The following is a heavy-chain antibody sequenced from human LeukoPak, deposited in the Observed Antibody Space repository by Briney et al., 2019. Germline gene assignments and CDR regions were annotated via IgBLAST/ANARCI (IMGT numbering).Heavy chain of an antibody. Sequence: SETLSLTCTVSGDSFSSSSYFWDWIRQAPGKGLEWIGTISSSGSTYYNPSLKSRVTISVDTSKNQFSLKLSSVTAADTAVYYCVRLDGDYVYYFDYWGQGTLVTVSS. CDR3: VRLDGDYVYYFDY. J-gene: IGHJ4*02. D-gene: IGHD4-17*01. CDR2: ISSSGST. CDR1: GDSFSSSSYF. V-gene: IGHV4-39*01.